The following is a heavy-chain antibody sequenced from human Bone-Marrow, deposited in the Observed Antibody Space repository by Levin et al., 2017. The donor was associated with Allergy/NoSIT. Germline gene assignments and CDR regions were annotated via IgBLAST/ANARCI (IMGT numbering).Heavy chain of an antibody. D-gene: IGHD3-3*01. CDR1: GFTFSDYY. V-gene: IGHV3-11*01. Sequence: LSLTCAASGFTFSDYYMSWIRQAPGKGLEWVSYISSSGSTIYYADSVKGRFTISRDNAKNSLYLQMNSLRAEDTAVYYCARRFLEWPPRYWGQGTLVTVSS. J-gene: IGHJ4*02. CDR3: ARRFLEWPPRY. CDR2: ISSSGSTI.